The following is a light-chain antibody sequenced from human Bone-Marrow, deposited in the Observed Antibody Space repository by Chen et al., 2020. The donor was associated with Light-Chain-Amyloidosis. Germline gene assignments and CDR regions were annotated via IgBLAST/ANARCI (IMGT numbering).Light chain of an antibody. CDR3: SSYTSSSTVV. V-gene: IGLV2-14*01. CDR1: SLDVGGYNY. J-gene: IGLJ2*01. CDR2: DVS. Sequence: QSALTQPASVTGSPGQSIPISCTGTSLDVGGYNYVSWYQQHPGKAPKLMIYDVSNRPSGVSNRFSGSKSGNTASLTISGLQAEDEADYYCSSYTSSSTVVFGGGTKLTVL.